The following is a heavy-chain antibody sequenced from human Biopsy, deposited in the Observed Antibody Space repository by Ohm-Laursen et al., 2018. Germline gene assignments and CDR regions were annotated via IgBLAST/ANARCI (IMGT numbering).Heavy chain of an antibody. J-gene: IGHJ4*02. CDR3: GNEVHGRDY. CDR1: GKTFSDYY. D-gene: IGHD2-15*01. Sequence: SETLSLTCEVYGKTFSDYYWSWIRQPPGKGLEWIGQTNQSGRTNYNPSLKSRVNISADKSNNQFSLKLTSVISADTAVYFCGNEVHGRDYWGLGALVTVSS. CDR2: TNQSGRT. V-gene: IGHV4-34*08.